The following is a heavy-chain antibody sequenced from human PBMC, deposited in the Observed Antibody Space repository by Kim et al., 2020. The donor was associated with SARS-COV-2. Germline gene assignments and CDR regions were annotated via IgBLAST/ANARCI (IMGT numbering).Heavy chain of an antibody. V-gene: IGHV3-33*01. CDR2: IWYDGSNK. J-gene: IGHJ4*02. Sequence: GGSLRLSCAASGFTFSSYGMHWVRQAPGKGLEWVAVIWYDGSNKYYADSVKGRFTISRDNSKNTLYLQMNSLRAEDTAVYYCARDFLDGDLPFDYWGQGTLVTVSS. CDR3: ARDFLDGDLPFDY. CDR1: GFTFSSYG. D-gene: IGHD4-17*01.